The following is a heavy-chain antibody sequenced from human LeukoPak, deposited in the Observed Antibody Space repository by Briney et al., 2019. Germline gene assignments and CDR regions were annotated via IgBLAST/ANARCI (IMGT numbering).Heavy chain of an antibody. CDR1: GGSISSYY. V-gene: IGHV4-59*01. Sequence: KASETLSLTCTVSGGSISSYYWSWIRQPPGKGLEWIGYIYYSGSTNYNPSLKSRVTISVDTSKNQFSLKLSSVTAADTAVYYCVRPYYYDSSMAFDIWGQGTMDTVSS. CDR2: IYYSGST. J-gene: IGHJ3*02. D-gene: IGHD3-22*01. CDR3: VRPYYYDSSMAFDI.